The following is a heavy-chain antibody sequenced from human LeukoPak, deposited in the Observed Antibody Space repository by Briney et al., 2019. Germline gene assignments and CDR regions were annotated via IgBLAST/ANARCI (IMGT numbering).Heavy chain of an antibody. J-gene: IGHJ3*02. CDR2: ISSSSSYI. CDR3: ARGQGLRSSSPLDDAFDI. D-gene: IGHD6-25*01. CDR1: GFTFSSYS. Sequence: GGSLRLSCAASGFTFSSYSMNWVRQAPGKGLEWVSSISSSSSYIYYADSVKGRFTISRDNAKNSLYLQMNSLRAEDTAVYYCARGQGLRSSSPLDDAFDIWGQGTMVTVSS. V-gene: IGHV3-21*01.